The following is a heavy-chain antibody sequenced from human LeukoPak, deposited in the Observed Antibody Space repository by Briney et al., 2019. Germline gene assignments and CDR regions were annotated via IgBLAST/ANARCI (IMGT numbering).Heavy chain of an antibody. V-gene: IGHV1-2*02. Sequence: ASVKVSCKASGHTFTGYYMHWVRQAPGQGLEWMGWINPNSGGTNYAQKFQGRVTMTRDTSISTAYMELSRLRSDDTAVYYCARDLRVVPAASTYFDYWGQGTLVTVSS. CDR3: ARDLRVVPAASTYFDY. CDR1: GHTFTGYY. CDR2: INPNSGGT. J-gene: IGHJ4*02. D-gene: IGHD2-2*01.